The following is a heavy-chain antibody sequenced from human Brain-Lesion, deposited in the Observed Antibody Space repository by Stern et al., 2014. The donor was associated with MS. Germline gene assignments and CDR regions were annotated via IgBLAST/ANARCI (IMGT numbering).Heavy chain of an antibody. CDR2: VYYTGST. D-gene: IGHD1-26*01. V-gene: IGHV4-39*01. Sequence: QLVQSGPGLVKPSETLSLTCTVSGGSITSSSYYWGWIRQPPGRGLEYIGTVYYTGSTFYDPSLKSRVTISVDPSKNQDALKLTSVTAADTAVYYCVRPDIMGTIWNWGQGTLVTVSS. CDR3: VRPDIMGTIWN. J-gene: IGHJ4*02. CDR1: GGSITSSSYY.